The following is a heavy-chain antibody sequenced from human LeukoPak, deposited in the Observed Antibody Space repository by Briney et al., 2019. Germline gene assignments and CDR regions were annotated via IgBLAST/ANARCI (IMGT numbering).Heavy chain of an antibody. CDR2: ISYDGSNK. V-gene: IGHV3-30-3*01. CDR1: GFTFSSYW. Sequence: QTGGSLRLSCAASGFTFSSYWMSWVRQAPGKGLEWVAVISYDGSNKYYADSVKGRFTISRDNSKNTLYLQMNSLRAEDTAVYYCAREVQGYYYYGMDVWGQGTTVTVSS. J-gene: IGHJ6*02. CDR3: AREVQGYYYYGMDV.